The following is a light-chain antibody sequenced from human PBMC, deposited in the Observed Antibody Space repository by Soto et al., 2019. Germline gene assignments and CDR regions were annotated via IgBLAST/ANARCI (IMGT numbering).Light chain of an antibody. V-gene: IGKV3D-20*02. CDR1: QTVRNNY. CDR2: DAS. CDR3: QQRSNWPPVT. Sequence: EIVMTQSPATLSVSPGGRATLSCRASQTVRNNYLAWYQQKPGQAPRLLIYDASSRATGIPDRFSGGGSGTGFTLTISRLEPEDFAVYYCQQRSNWPPVTFGQGTRLEIK. J-gene: IGKJ5*01.